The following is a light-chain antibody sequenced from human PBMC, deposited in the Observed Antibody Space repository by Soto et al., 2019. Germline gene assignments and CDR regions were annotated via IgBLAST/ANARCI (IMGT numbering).Light chain of an antibody. CDR3: QQYYSTPFT. CDR1: QSVLYSSNNKNY. V-gene: IGKV4-1*01. CDR2: WAS. J-gene: IGKJ3*01. Sequence: DIVMTQSPDSLAVSLGERATINCKSRQSVLYSSNNKNYLAWYQQKPEQPPKLLIYWASTRESGVPDRFSGSGSGTDFTLTISSLQAEDVAVYYCQQYYSTPFTFGPGTKVDIK.